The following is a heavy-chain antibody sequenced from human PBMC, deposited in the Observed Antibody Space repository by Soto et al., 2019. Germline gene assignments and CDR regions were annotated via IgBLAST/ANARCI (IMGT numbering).Heavy chain of an antibody. CDR2: ISYDGGKK. J-gene: IGHJ4*02. CDR1: GFNFSSYA. CDR3: AREGQPAAGTTPHN. V-gene: IGHV3-30*04. D-gene: IGHD6-13*01. Sequence: GGSLRLSCAASGFNFSSYAMHWVRQAPGKGLEWVAVISYDGGKKYYADSVKGRFTISRDNSKNTLYVEMSSLSAEDTAVYYCAREGQPAAGTTPHNWGQGTLVTVSS.